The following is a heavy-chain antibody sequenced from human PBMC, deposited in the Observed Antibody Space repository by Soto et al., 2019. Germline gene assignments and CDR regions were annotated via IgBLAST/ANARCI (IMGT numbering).Heavy chain of an antibody. CDR1: GFTFSAYA. J-gene: IGHJ2*01. Sequence: EVQLLESGGGLVQPGGSLRLSCAASGFTFSAYAMVWVRQAPGKGLEWVSTIHGGGGATHYANSVKGRFTISRDDSKNTLYAQMNSLRAEYTAVYYCAKFEGHPLEYWYLDFWGRGTLVTVSS. D-gene: IGHD1-1*01. CDR2: IHGGGGAT. V-gene: IGHV3-23*01. CDR3: AKFEGHPLEYWYLDF.